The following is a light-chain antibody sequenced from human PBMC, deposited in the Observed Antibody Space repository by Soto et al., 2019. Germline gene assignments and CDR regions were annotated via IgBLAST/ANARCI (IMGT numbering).Light chain of an antibody. CDR3: CSSAGSSTFAHVV. CDR2: EVS. Sequence: QSALTQPASVSGSPGQSITISCTGTSSDVGSYNLVSWYQQHPGKAPKLMIYEVSKRPSGVSNRFSGSKSGNTASLTISGLQAEDEADYYCCSSAGSSTFAHVVSGGGTKLTVL. CDR1: SSDVGSYNL. V-gene: IGLV2-23*02. J-gene: IGLJ2*01.